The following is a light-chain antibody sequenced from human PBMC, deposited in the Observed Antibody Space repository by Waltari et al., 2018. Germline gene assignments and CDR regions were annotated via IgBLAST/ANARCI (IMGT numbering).Light chain of an antibody. V-gene: IGLV2-11*01. J-gene: IGLJ2*01. CDR3: SSYSDTNL. Sequence: QAALTQPRSVSGAPGQSVTISCTGTTGDIGGYVFVSWYQQHPGTAPKLIIYQVNKRPSGVSYRFSGSKYGNTASLTISGLQAEDEADYYCSSYSDTNLFGGGTRLTVL. CDR1: TGDIGGYVF. CDR2: QVN.